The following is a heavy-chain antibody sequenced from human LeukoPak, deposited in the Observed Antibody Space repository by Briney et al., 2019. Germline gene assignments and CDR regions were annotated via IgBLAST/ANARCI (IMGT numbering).Heavy chain of an antibody. Sequence: GGSLRLSCAASGLTFSSYAMHWVRQAPGKGLEWVAVISYDGSNKYYADSVKGRFTISRDNSKNTLYLQMNSLRAEDTAVYYCAGSSTSCYLSCYYYGMDVWGQGTTVTVSS. V-gene: IGHV3-30-3*01. CDR3: AGSSTSCYLSCYYYGMDV. D-gene: IGHD2-2*01. CDR2: ISYDGSNK. J-gene: IGHJ6*02. CDR1: GLTFSSYA.